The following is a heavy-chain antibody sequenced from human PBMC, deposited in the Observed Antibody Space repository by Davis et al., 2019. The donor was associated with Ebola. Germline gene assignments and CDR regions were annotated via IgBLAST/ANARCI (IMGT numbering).Heavy chain of an antibody. CDR3: AGGRSRSEEPDFDY. J-gene: IGHJ4*02. V-gene: IGHV1-2*06. Sequence: ASVKVSCKASGYTFTGSYIHWVRQAPGQGLEWMGRINPNSGGSNYAQRFQGRVTITRDTSASTVYMDLSSLGYEDMAMYYCAGGRSRSEEPDFDYWGQGTLVAVSS. D-gene: IGHD1-14*01. CDR1: GYTFTGSY. CDR2: INPNSGGS.